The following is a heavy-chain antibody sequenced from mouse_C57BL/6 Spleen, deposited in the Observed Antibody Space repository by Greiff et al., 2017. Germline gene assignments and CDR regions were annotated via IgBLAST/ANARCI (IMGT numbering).Heavy chain of an antibody. CDR1: GYTFTSYG. D-gene: IGHD1-1*01. V-gene: IGHV1-81*01. J-gene: IGHJ2*01. Sequence: QVQLQQSGAELARPGASVKLSCKASGYTFTSYGISGVKQRTGQGLEWIGEIYPRSGNTYYNEKVKGKATLTADKSSSTAYMELRSLTSEDSAVYYCARRTTVVAPVLDYWGQGTTLTVSS. CDR3: ARRTTVVAPVLDY. CDR2: IYPRSGNT.